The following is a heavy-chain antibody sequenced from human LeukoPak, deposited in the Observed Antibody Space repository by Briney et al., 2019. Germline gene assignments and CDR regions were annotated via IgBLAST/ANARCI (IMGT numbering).Heavy chain of an antibody. CDR1: GGSIRSYY. CDR2: ILYSGGT. Sequence: SETLSLTCTVSGGSIRSYYWSWIRQPPGKGLEWIGYILYSGGTNYNPSLKSRVTISVDTSNNHFSLKLTSVTAAGTAVYYCARDHLPDYDILTGYITPGAFDIWGQGTMVTVSS. CDR3: ARDHLPDYDILTGYITPGAFDI. V-gene: IGHV4-59*12. J-gene: IGHJ3*02. D-gene: IGHD3-9*01.